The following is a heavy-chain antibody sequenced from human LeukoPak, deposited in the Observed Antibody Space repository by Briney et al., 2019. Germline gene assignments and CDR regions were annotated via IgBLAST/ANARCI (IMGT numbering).Heavy chain of an antibody. V-gene: IGHV1-69*13. CDR3: ATEESSDDSSGYRVY. Sequence: GASVKVSCKASGGTFSSYAISWVRQAPGQGLEWMGGIIPIFGTANYAQKFQGRVTITADESTSTAYMELSSLRSEDTAVYYCATEESSDDSSGYRVYWGQGTLVTVSS. CDR1: GGTFSSYA. CDR2: IIPIFGTA. J-gene: IGHJ4*02. D-gene: IGHD3-22*01.